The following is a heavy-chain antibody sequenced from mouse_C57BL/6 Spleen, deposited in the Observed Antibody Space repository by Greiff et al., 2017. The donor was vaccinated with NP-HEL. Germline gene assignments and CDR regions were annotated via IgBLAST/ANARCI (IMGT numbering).Heavy chain of an antibody. V-gene: IGHV1-9*01. CDR1: GYTFTGYW. J-gene: IGHJ2*01. CDR3: ARRLYSNPYYFDY. Sequence: VMLVESGAELLKPGASVKLSCKATGYTFTGYWIEWVKQRPGHGLEWIGEILPGSGSTNYNEKVKGKATFPADTSSNTAYMQLSSLTTEDSSIYCCARRLYSNPYYFDYWGQGTTLTVSS. D-gene: IGHD2-5*01. CDR2: ILPGSGST.